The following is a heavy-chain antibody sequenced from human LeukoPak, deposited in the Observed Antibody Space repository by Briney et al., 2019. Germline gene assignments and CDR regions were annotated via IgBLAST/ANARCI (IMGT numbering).Heavy chain of an antibody. J-gene: IGHJ4*02. CDR2: IWSDGTNK. CDR1: GLMFNHHG. D-gene: IGHD4-11*01. CDR3: AKDIQRGFDYTNSLDS. V-gene: IGHV3-33*06. Sequence: GDPLTLSCAVSGLMFNHHGMHCLRQAPDEALVWVAVIWSDGTNKFYSDSVKGRFAISRDNSNDMVYLQMNGLRVDDTAVYYCAKDIQRGFDYTNSLDSWGQGTLVIVSS.